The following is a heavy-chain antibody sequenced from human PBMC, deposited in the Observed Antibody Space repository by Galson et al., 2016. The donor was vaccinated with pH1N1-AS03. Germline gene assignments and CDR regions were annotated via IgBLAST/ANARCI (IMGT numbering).Heavy chain of an antibody. CDR2: FDYSGTA. Sequence: SETLSLTCRVSGGSTSNYFWTWIRQPPGKGLEWMGDFDYSGTAKYNPSLKSRVIISADASKKEVYLSLHSVTAADTAIYSCARHRVELSLGGLDSWGQGTTVTVSS. J-gene: IGHJ6*02. V-gene: IGHV4-59*08. CDR1: GGSTSNYF. CDR3: ARHRVELSLGGLDS. D-gene: IGHD3-16*01.